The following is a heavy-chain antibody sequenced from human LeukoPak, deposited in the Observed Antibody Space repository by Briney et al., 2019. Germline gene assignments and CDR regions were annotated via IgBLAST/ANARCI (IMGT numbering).Heavy chain of an antibody. Sequence: ASVKVSCKTSEYTFTDYYMHWVRQAPGERLEWMGWINPKSGDTKYAQKFQGRVTITRDTSTRTVYMELTRLTSDDTAVFYCARNGATVLAHPPPHWGQGTLVTVSS. V-gene: IGHV1-2*02. J-gene: IGHJ1*01. D-gene: IGHD2-8*02. CDR1: EYTFTDYY. CDR3: ARNGATVLAHPPPH. CDR2: INPKSGDT.